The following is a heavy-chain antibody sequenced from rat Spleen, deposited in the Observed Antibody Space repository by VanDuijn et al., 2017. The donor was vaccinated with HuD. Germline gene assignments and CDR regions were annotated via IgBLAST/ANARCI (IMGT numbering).Heavy chain of an antibody. CDR2: ISVSGGSS. J-gene: IGHJ3*01. Sequence: EVQLVESGGGLVQPGRSLKLSCAASGFTFSKYGMHWIRQAPTKGLEWVASISVSGGSSYYRDSVKGRFTLSRDNAKSTLYLQMNSLRSEDTATYYCTRPYAYWGQGTLVTVSS. CDR3: TRPYAY. V-gene: IGHV5-19*01. CDR1: GFTFSKYG.